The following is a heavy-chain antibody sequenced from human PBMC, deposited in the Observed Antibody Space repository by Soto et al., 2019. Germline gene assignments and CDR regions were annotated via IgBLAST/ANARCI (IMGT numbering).Heavy chain of an antibody. CDR2: IYYSGST. J-gene: IGHJ6*03. CDR1: GASISSSSHY. V-gene: IGHV4-39*01. Sequence: SETLSLTCTLSGASISSSSHYWAWIRQQPGKGLEWIGSIYYSGSTYYNPSLKSRVTISVDTSKNQFSLKLSSVTAADTAVYYCARTDYYYYMDVWGKGTTVTVSS. CDR3: ARTDYYYYMDV.